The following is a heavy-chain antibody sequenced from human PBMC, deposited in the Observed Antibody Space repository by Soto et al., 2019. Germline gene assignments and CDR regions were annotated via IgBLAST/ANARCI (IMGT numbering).Heavy chain of an antibody. CDR3: ARDKITGLFDY. V-gene: IGHV4-59*12. J-gene: IGHJ4*02. CDR2: IYNSGNT. CDR1: GGSISSYY. Sequence: SETLSLTCTVSGGSISSYYWNWIRQPPGKGLEWIGDIYNSGNTNYNPSLKSRVTISVDTSKNQFSLKLTSVTAADTAVYYCARDKITGLFDYWGQGTLVTVSS. D-gene: IGHD2-8*02.